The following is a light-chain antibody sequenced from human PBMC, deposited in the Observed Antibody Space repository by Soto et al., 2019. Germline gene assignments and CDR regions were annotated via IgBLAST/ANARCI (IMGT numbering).Light chain of an antibody. Sequence: QSVLTQPPSASGTPGQRVTISCSGSSSNIGSNTVNWYQQLPGTAPKLLIYSNNQRPSGVPDRFSGSKSGTSASLAISGPQSEDESDYYCAPWDDSLNGVVFGGGTKVTVL. CDR1: SSNIGSNT. V-gene: IGLV1-44*01. CDR3: APWDDSLNGVV. J-gene: IGLJ2*01. CDR2: SNN.